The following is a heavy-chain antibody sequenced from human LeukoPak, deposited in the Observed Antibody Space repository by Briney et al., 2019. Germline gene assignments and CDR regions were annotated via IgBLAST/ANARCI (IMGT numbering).Heavy chain of an antibody. V-gene: IGHV1-2*02. Sequence: GASVKVSCKASGYTFTGYYMHWVRQAPGQGLEWMGWINPNSGGTNYAQKFQGRVTMTRDTSISTAYMELSRLRSDGTAVYYCARYDFWSGYSRKKHNWFDPWGQGTLVTVSS. CDR3: ARYDFWSGYSRKKHNWFDP. D-gene: IGHD3-3*01. CDR2: INPNSGGT. CDR1: GYTFTGYY. J-gene: IGHJ5*02.